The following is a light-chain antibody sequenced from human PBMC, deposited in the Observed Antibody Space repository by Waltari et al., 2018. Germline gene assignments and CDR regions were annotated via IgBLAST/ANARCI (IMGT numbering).Light chain of an antibody. Sequence: ETVLTQSPATLSLSPGERATLSCRASQSVNTYVAWYQQQPGRAPRLLIYDASNRATDIPARFRGSGSGTDFTLTISSLEPEDFAVYYCQQRSNWPLTFGGGTKVEIK. J-gene: IGKJ4*01. CDR3: QQRSNWPLT. V-gene: IGKV3-11*01. CDR1: QSVNTY. CDR2: DAS.